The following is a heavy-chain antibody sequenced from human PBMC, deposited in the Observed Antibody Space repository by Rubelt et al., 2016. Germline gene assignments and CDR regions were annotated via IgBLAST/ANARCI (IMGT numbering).Heavy chain of an antibody. CDR3: ARRDGYNWDDAFDI. CDR2: ISAYTGNT. D-gene: IGHD5-24*01. CDR1: GYTFTSYG. Sequence: QVQLVQSGAEVKKPGASVKVSCKASGYTFTSYGISWVRQAPGQGLEWMGWISAYTGNTNYAQKRHGRVTMTTDTSTSTAYMELRSLRSDDTAVYYCARRDGYNWDDAFDIWGQGTMVTVSS. V-gene: IGHV1-18*01. J-gene: IGHJ3*02.